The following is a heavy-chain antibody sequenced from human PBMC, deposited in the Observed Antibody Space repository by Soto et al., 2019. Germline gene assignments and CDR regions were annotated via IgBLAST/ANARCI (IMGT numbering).Heavy chain of an antibody. CDR1: GYTYTEYP. J-gene: IGHJ4*02. V-gene: IGHV1-3*01. Sequence: QVQLVQSGAEVKKPGASVKVSCKTSGYTYTEYPIHWVRQAPGQGLEWMGWINVGNGNAKYSQKFQGRVTMTRDTSASTVYMELRSLGSEDTAVYYCPSSSERGYWGQGTLVTISS. CDR3: PSSSERGY. CDR2: INVGNGNA.